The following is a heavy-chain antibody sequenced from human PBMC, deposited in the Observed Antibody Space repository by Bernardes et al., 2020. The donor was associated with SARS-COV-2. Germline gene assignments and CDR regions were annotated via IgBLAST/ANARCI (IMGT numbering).Heavy chain of an antibody. V-gene: IGHV4-39*01. CDR3: ARGAYSGSYYWYFDL. CDR2: IYYSGST. Sequence: SETLSLTCTVSGGSISSSRYYWGWIRQPPGKGLEWIGTIYYSGSTYYNPSLKSRVTISVDTSKNQFSLQLNSVTPEDTAMYYCARGAYSGSYYWYFDLWGRGTLVTVSS. J-gene: IGHJ2*01. CDR1: GGSISSSRYY. D-gene: IGHD1-26*01.